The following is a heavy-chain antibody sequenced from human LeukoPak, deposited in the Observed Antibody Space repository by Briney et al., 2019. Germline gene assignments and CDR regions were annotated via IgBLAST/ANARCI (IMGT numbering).Heavy chain of an antibody. CDR2: ISGSSETI. D-gene: IGHD6-25*01. CDR3: ARGSSSGWYFDY. J-gene: IGHJ4*02. CDR1: GFTFSTYS. V-gene: IGHV3-48*01. Sequence: GGSLRLSCAASGFTFSTYSMNWVRQAPGKGLEWVSYISGSSETIYYADSVKGRFTIPRDNAKNSLYLQINSLRAEDTAVYYCARGSSSGWYFDYWGQGTLVTVSS.